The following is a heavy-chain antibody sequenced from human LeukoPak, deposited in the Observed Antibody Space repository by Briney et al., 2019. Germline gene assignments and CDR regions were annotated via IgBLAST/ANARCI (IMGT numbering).Heavy chain of an antibody. J-gene: IGHJ5*02. V-gene: IGHV3-64*01. CDR3: ARGLVATIEDFWFDP. CDR1: GFSFSRYA. Sequence: GGSLRLSCAASGFSFSRYAMHWVRQAPGKGLEYVSAISSNGGSTYYANSVKGRFIISRDNSKNTLSLQMGSLRVEDMAVYYCARGLVATIEDFWFDPWGQGTLVTVSS. D-gene: IGHD5-12*01. CDR2: ISSNGGST.